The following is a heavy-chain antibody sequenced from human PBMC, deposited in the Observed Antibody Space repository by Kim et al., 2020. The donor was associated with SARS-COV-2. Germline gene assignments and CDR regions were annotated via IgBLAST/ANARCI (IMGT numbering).Heavy chain of an antibody. V-gene: IGHV1-2*06. J-gene: IGHJ6*02. CDR3: ASLRVRGVTVGYYYYYGMDV. CDR1: GYTFTGYY. CDR2: INPNSGGT. Sequence: ASVKVSCKASGYTFTGYYMHWVRQAPGQGLEWMGRINPNSGGTNYAQKFQGRVTMTRGTSISTAYMELSRLRSDDTAVYYCASLRVRGVTVGYYYYYGMDVGGQGTTVTVSS. D-gene: IGHD3-10*01.